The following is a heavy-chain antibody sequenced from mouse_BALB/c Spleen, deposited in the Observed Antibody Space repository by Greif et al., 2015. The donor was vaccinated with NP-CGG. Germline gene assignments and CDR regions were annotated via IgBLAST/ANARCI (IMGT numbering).Heavy chain of an antibody. J-gene: IGHJ3*01. D-gene: IGHD2-4*01. V-gene: IGHV2-9*02. CDR1: GFSLTSYG. CDR2: IWAGGST. CDR3: ARENYDYDRVWFAY. Sequence: VKLVESGPGLVAPSQSLSITCTVSGFSLTSYGVHWVRQPPGKGLEWLGVIWAGGSTNYNSALMSRLSISKDNSKSQVFLKMNSLQTDDTDMYYCARENYDYDRVWFAYWGQGTLVTVSA.